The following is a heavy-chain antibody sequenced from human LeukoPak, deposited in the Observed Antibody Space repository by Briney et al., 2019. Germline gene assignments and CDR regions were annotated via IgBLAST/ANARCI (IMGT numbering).Heavy chain of an antibody. D-gene: IGHD6-13*01. CDR2: INHSGST. CDR1: GGSFSGYY. Sequence: SETLSLTCAVYGGSFSGYYWSWIRQPPGKGPEWIGEINHSGSTNYNPSLKSRVTISIDTSKNQFSLKLSSVTAADTAVYYCARGSNVIAAADAHIYYFDYWGQGTLVTVSS. J-gene: IGHJ4*02. V-gene: IGHV4-34*01. CDR3: ARGSNVIAAADAHIYYFDY.